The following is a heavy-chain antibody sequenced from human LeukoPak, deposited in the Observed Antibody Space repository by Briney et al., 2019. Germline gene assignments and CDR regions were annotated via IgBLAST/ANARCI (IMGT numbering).Heavy chain of an antibody. D-gene: IGHD6-13*01. CDR2: IWYDGSNK. CDR3: ARDPRHSTSWYTYYFDY. CDR1: GFTFGSYG. Sequence: GGSLRLSCAASGFTFGSYGMHWVRQAPGKGLEWVAVIWYDGSNKYYGDSVKGRFTISRDNPENTLYLQMNSLRVEDTAVYYCARDPRHSTSWYTYYFDYWGQGTLVTVSS. J-gene: IGHJ4*02. V-gene: IGHV3-33*01.